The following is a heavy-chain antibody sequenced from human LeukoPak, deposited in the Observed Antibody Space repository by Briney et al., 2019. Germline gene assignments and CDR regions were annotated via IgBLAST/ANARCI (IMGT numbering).Heavy chain of an antibody. J-gene: IGHJ4*02. Sequence: QSGGSLRLSCAASGFNFSYYAMTWVRQAPGKGLEWVSAISGSGGSTYYADSVKGRLTISRDNSKNTLYLQMNSLRAEDTAVYYCAKDTMLYAPLYYFDSWGQGTLVTVSS. CDR1: GFNFSYYA. D-gene: IGHD2-8*01. CDR2: ISGSGGST. CDR3: AKDTMLYAPLYYFDS. V-gene: IGHV3-23*01.